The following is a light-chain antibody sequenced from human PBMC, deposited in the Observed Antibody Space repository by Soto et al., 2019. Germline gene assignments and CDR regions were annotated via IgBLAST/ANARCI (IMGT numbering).Light chain of an antibody. CDR2: GTS. CDR1: QSVNIN. J-gene: IGKJ4*01. CDR3: QQSNDWPPLT. Sequence: ETVMTQSPATLSVSPGERATLSCRASQSVNINLAWYQQKPGQAPRLLIYGTSNRATGVPARFSGCGSGTEFTLTISNLQSEDFAVYYCQQSNDWPPLTFGGGTKVDIK. V-gene: IGKV3-15*01.